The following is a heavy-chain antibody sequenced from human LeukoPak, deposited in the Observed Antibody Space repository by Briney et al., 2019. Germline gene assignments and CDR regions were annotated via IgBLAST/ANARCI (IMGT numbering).Heavy chain of an antibody. D-gene: IGHD3-22*01. Sequence: SVKVSCKASGGTFSSYAISWVRQAPGQGLEWMGGIIPIFGTANYAQKFQGRVTITADESTSTAYMELSSLRSEDTAVYYCAILPDYYDSSGYYYLLYWGQGTLVTVSS. CDR3: AILPDYYDSSGYYYLLY. V-gene: IGHV1-69*01. J-gene: IGHJ4*02. CDR1: GGTFSSYA. CDR2: IIPIFGTA.